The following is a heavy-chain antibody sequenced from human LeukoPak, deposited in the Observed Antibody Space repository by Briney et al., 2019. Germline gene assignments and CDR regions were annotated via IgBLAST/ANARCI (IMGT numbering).Heavy chain of an antibody. CDR3: ARVIPLIGED. V-gene: IGHV4-39*07. CDR1: GGSISSRDYY. Sequence: SETLSLTCAVSGGSISSRDYYWGWIRQPPGKGLEWIGSFYNTGNTYYNPSLNSRVTISLDTSKNQFSLKLSSVTAADTAVYYCARVIPLIGEDWGQGTLVTVSS. J-gene: IGHJ4*02. CDR2: FYNTGNT. D-gene: IGHD3-16*01.